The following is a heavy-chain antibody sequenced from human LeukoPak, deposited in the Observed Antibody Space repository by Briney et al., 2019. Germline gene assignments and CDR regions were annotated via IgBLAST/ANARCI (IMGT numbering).Heavy chain of an antibody. J-gene: IGHJ6*02. V-gene: IGHV1-69*04. CDR1: GGTFSSYA. Sequence: GASVKVSCKASGGTFSSYAISWVRQAPGRGLEWMGRIIPILGIAHYAQKFQGRVTITADKSTSTAYMELSSLRSEDTAVYYCARPGSSSNYYYYGMDVWGQGTTVTVSS. D-gene: IGHD6-6*01. CDR3: ARPGSSSNYYYYGMDV. CDR2: IIPILGIA.